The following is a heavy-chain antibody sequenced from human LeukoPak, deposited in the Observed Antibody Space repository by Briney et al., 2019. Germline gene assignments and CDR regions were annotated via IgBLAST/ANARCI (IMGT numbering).Heavy chain of an antibody. D-gene: IGHD6-13*01. CDR1: GFTFSDYY. J-gene: IGHJ4*02. V-gene: IGHV3-11*06. CDR3: ARGVSWTFDN. CDR2: IGSSSTNT. Sequence: GGSLRLSCAASGFTFSDYYMSWTRQAPGKGLEWGLYIGSSSTNTNYADSVEGRFTLSRDNAKNSLYLQMNSLRVEDTAVYYCARGVSWTFDNWGRGALVTVSS.